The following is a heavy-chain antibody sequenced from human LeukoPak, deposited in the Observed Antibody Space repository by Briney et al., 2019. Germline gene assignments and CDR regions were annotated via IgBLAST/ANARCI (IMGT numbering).Heavy chain of an antibody. D-gene: IGHD4-23*01. CDR3: GRAVVPGGWLDP. CDR1: GFTFSSYW. Sequence: SGGSLRLSCAASGFTFSSYWMHWVRQAPGKGLVWVSRIISDGSDTSYADSVKGRFTISRDNAKNTLYLQMNSLRGEDTAVYYCGRAVVPGGWLDPWGQGTLVTVSS. V-gene: IGHV3-74*01. J-gene: IGHJ5*02. CDR2: IISDGSDT.